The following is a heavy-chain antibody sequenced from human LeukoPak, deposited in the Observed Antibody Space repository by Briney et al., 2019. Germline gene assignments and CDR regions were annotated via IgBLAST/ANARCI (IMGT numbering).Heavy chain of an antibody. CDR2: MHYSGNT. CDR3: ARVSSSSWFGPFDY. J-gene: IGHJ4*02. Sequence: PSETLSLTCTVSGGSLNRYYWTWIRQPPGKGLEGIGYMHYSGNTNYNTSLKNRVTISVDASKSQFSVKLSAVTAADTAVYYCARVSSSSWFGPFDYWGQGTLATVSS. CDR1: GGSLNRYY. D-gene: IGHD6-13*01. V-gene: IGHV4-59*01.